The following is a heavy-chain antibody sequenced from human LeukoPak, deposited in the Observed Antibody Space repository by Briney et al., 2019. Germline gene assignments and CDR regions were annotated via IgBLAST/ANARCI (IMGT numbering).Heavy chain of an antibody. J-gene: IGHJ5*02. CDR1: GGSFSGYY. V-gene: IGHV4-34*01. CDR3: ASQVIVVVVAATPGASWFDP. D-gene: IGHD2-15*01. Sequence: PSETLSLTCPVYGGSFSGYYWTWIRQPPGKGLEWIGEINHSGRTNSNTSLKSRVPISVDTSKNQFSLKLSSVTAAETAVYYGASQVIVVVVAATPGASWFDPWGEGTLVTVSS. CDR2: INHSGRT.